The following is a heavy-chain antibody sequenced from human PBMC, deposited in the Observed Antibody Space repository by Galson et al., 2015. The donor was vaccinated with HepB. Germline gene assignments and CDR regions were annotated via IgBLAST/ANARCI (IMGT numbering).Heavy chain of an antibody. CDR2: IRQDGSAE. CDR1: GFSFSRYW. Sequence: SLRLSCAASGFSFSRYWMNWVRQAPGKGLEWVANIRQDGSAEYYVGSVKGRFTVSRDNAENSLYLQMNNLRADDTAVYYCARDVTVAVLGSFDIWGQGTMVTVSS. CDR3: ARDVTVAVLGSFDI. V-gene: IGHV3-7*01. J-gene: IGHJ3*02. D-gene: IGHD6-19*01.